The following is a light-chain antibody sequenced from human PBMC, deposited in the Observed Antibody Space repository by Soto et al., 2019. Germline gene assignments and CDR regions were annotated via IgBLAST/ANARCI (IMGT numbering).Light chain of an antibody. V-gene: IGKV1-9*01. J-gene: IGKJ1*01. CDR1: HDISDY. CDR3: QQYYSYPWT. Sequence: DIQLTQSQSFLSASVGDTVTITFRASHDISDYLAWYQQKPGKAPKLLIYAASTLQSGVPSRFSGSGSGTDFTLTISCLHSEDFATYYCQQYYSYPWTFGQGTKVDIK. CDR2: AAS.